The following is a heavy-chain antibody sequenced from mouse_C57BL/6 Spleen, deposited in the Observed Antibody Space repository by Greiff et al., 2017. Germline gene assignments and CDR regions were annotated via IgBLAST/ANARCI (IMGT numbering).Heavy chain of an antibody. J-gene: IGHJ3*01. Sequence: EVMLVESGGGLVKPGGSLKLSCAASGFTFSDYGMHWVRQAPEKGLEWVAYISSCSSTIYYADTVKGRFTISRDNAKNTLCLQMTSLRSEDTAMYYCARNGNYYAWFAYWGQGTLVTVSA. CDR2: ISSCSSTI. V-gene: IGHV5-17*01. CDR3: ARNGNYYAWFAY. CDR1: GFTFSDYG. D-gene: IGHD2-1*01.